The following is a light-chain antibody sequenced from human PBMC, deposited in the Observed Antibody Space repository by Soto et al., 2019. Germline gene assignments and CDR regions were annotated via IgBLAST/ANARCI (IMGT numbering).Light chain of an antibody. CDR1: QSISSW. Sequence: DIQMTQSPSTLYASVGDRVTITCRASQSISSWLAWYQQKPGKAPKLLIYKASSLESGVPSRFSGSGSGTEVTLSISSLQPDDFATYFCQQYNSYPLTFGGGTKVEIK. CDR3: QQYNSYPLT. CDR2: KAS. J-gene: IGKJ4*01. V-gene: IGKV1-5*03.